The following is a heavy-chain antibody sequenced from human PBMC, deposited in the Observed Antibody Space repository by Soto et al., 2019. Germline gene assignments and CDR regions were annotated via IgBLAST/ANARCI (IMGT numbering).Heavy chain of an antibody. V-gene: IGHV4-34*01. J-gene: IGHJ4*02. CDR1: GGSFSGYY. D-gene: IGHD2-15*01. CDR2: INHSGST. CDR3: ARRWGRSFDY. Sequence: SETLSLTCAVYGGSFSGYYWSWIRQPPGKGLEWIGEINHSGSTNYNPSLKSRVTISVDTSKNQFSLKLSSVTAADTAVYYCARRWGRSFDYWGQGTLVTVSS.